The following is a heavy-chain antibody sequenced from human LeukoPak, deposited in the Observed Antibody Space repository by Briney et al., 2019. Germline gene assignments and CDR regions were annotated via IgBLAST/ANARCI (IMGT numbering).Heavy chain of an antibody. CDR2: IYYSGST. J-gene: IGHJ5*02. Sequence: SETLSLTCTVSGGSISSGGYYWSWIRQPPGKGLEWIGYIYYSGSTNYNPSLKSRVTISVDRSKNQFSLKLSSVTAADTAVYYCARDWRYCSSTSCSRFDPWGQGTLVTVSS. V-gene: IGHV4-61*08. CDR1: GGSISSGGYY. CDR3: ARDWRYCSSTSCSRFDP. D-gene: IGHD2-2*01.